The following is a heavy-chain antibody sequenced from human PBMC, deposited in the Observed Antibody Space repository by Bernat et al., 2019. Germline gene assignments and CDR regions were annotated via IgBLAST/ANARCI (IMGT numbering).Heavy chain of an antibody. CDR1: GFTFSSYA. CDR3: ARGLGPSFYIMDV. V-gene: IGHV3-30-3*01. CDR2: ISYDGSNK. Sequence: QVQLVESGEGVVQPGRSLRLSCAASGFTFSSYAMHCVRQAPGKGLEWVALISYDGSNKYYADSVKGRFTISRDNSKNTLSLQMNSLRDEDTAVYYCARGLGPSFYIMDVWGQGTTVTVSS. J-gene: IGHJ6*02. D-gene: IGHD2/OR15-2a*01.